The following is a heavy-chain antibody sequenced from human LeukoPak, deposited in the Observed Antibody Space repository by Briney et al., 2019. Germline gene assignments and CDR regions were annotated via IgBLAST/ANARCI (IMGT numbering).Heavy chain of an antibody. D-gene: IGHD6-6*01. Sequence: GGSLRLSCAASGFTFSSYGMHWVRQAPGKGLEWVAVIWYDGSNKYYADSVKGRFTISRDNSKNTLYLQMNSLRAEDTAVYYCAKDSEVIAARGDAFDIWGQGTMVTVSS. CDR1: GFTFSSYG. CDR3: AKDSEVIAARGDAFDI. J-gene: IGHJ3*02. V-gene: IGHV3-30*02. CDR2: IWYDGSNK.